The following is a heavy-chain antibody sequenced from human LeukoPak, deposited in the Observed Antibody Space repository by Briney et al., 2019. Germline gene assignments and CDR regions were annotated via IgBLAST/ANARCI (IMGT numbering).Heavy chain of an antibody. CDR1: GFTFSSYS. J-gene: IGHJ4*02. Sequence: GGSLRLSCAASGFTFSSYSMNWVRQAPGKGLEWVSSISSSSSYIYYADSVKGRFTISRDNAKNSLYLQMNSLRAEDTAVYYCASSSSWYAPLDYWGQRTLVTVSS. CDR2: ISSSSSYI. V-gene: IGHV3-21*01. CDR3: ASSSSWYAPLDY. D-gene: IGHD6-13*01.